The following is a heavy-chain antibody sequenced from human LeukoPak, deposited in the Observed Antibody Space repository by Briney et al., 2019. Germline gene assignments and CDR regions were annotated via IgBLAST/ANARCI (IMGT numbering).Heavy chain of an antibody. D-gene: IGHD6-19*01. CDR1: GFTFSNYS. J-gene: IGHJ4*02. V-gene: IGHV3-21*01. CDR3: ARRVAVADNYFDY. Sequence: PGRSLRLSCAASGFTFSNYSMNWVRQAPGKGLEWVSSISNSSSYIYYADSVKGRFTISRDNAKNSLYLQMNSLRAEDTGVYYCARRVAVADNYFDYWGQGTLVTVSS. CDR2: ISNSSSYI.